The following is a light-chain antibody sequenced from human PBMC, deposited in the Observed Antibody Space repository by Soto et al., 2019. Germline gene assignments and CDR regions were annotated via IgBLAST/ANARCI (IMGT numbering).Light chain of an antibody. J-gene: IGKJ1*01. Sequence: DIKMTQFPSPLSASVGDRVTTTCRASPRISSWLVWYQRNPGKAPKLLTYDASTLASGFPSRFSGSGSGPEFTLTISNLQPDDFATYYCQQYGTFGQGTKVDIK. CDR2: DAS. V-gene: IGKV1-5*01. CDR3: QQYGT. CDR1: PRISSW.